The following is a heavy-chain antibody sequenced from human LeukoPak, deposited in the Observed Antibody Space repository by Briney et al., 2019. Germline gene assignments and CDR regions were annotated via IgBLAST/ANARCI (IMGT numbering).Heavy chain of an antibody. CDR2: TYYRSKWYH. D-gene: IGHD2-21*01. CDR3: ARDLWIDWRPSPGGFDH. V-gene: IGHV6-1*01. Sequence: PSQTLSLTCAISGDSVSSNSAVWNWIRQSPSRGLEWLGRTYYRSKWYHDYAVSVNSRIAINPDTSKNQFSLQLNSVTPEDTAVYFCARDLWIDWRPSPGGFDHWGQGTLVTASS. CDR1: GDSVSSNSAV. J-gene: IGHJ4*02.